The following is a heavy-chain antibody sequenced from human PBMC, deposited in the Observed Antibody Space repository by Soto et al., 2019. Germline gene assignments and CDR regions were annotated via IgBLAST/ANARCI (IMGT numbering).Heavy chain of an antibody. CDR3: AREEESSGHAGTFQH. CDR2: ISGDATSK. J-gene: IGHJ1*01. V-gene: IGHV3-30-3*01. Sequence: QVQLVESGGDLVQPGRSLRLSCAASGLSFTTSIMHWVRQSPEKGLEWIAVISGDATSKIYTDSLKGRFTISRDNSKNTLYLEKNSLTAEETAVYYCAREEESSGHAGTFQHWGQGTLVTVSA. D-gene: IGHD3-22*01. CDR1: GLSFTTSI.